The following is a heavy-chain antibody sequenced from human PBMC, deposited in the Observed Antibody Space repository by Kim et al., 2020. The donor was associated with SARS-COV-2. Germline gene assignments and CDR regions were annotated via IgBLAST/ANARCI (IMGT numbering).Heavy chain of an antibody. CDR2: INHSGST. J-gene: IGHJ6*02. D-gene: IGHD3-10*01. Sequence: SETLSLTCAVYGGSFSGYYWSWIRQPPGKGLEWIGEINHSGSTNYNPSLKSRVTISVDTSKNQFSLKLSSVTAADTAVYYCARVGVWFGELLKDYYYGMDVWGQGTTVTVSS. V-gene: IGHV4-34*01. CDR3: ARVGVWFGELLKDYYYGMDV. CDR1: GGSFSGYY.